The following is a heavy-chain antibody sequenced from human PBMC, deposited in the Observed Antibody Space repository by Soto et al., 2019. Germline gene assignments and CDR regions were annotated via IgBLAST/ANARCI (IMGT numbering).Heavy chain of an antibody. Sequence: NPSETLSLTCTVSGDSISSYNYHWTWIRQSPGKGPEWIGSGTTYYNPSLRSRVTISVDTSKNQFSLQMYSVTAADTAVYYCTTYGGDTGRFDYWGQGILVTVSS. D-gene: IGHD4-17*01. J-gene: IGHJ4*02. CDR2: SGTT. CDR3: TTYGGDTGRFDY. V-gene: IGHV4-39*01. CDR1: GDSISSYNYH.